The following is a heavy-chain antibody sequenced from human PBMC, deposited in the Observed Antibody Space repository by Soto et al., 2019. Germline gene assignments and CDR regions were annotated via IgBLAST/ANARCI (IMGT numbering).Heavy chain of an antibody. CDR2: IYYTGST. J-gene: IGHJ4*02. CDR1: GESMSTYY. D-gene: IGHD7-27*01. V-gene: IGHV4-59*01. Sequence: SETLSLTCTVSGESMSTYYWSWIRQPPGEGLEWIGYIYYTGSTNYNPSLKSRVTVSIDTSKNQFSLILSSVTAADTAVYYCARITRSPNSGYFDYWGQGALVTVSS. CDR3: ARITRSPNSGYFDY.